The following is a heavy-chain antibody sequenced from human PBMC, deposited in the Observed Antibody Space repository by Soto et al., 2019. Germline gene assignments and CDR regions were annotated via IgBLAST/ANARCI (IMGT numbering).Heavy chain of an antibody. Sequence: PGGSLRLSCAASGFTFSSYAMSWVRQAPGKGLEWVSAISGSGGSTYYADSVKGRFTISRDNSKNTLYLQMNSLRAEDTAVYYCAKIDRSFTIFGVVWSWFDPWGQGTLVTVSS. CDR2: ISGSGGST. J-gene: IGHJ5*02. CDR3: AKIDRSFTIFGVVWSWFDP. V-gene: IGHV3-23*01. CDR1: GFTFSSYA. D-gene: IGHD3-3*01.